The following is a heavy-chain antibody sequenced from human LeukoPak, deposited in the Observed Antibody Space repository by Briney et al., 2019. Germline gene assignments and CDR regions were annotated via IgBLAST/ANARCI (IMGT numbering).Heavy chain of an antibody. CDR1: GCTFDDYT. J-gene: IGHJ4*02. CDR2: ISWDGGST. D-gene: IGHD3-10*01. V-gene: IGHV3-43*01. CDR3: AKDPRPYGSGSYYPSFDY. Sequence: GGSLRLSCAASGCTFDDYTMHWVRQAPGKGLECVSLISWDGGSTYYADSVKGRFTISRDNSKNSLYLQMNSLRTEDTALYYCAKDPRPYGSGSYYPSFDYWGQGTLVTVSS.